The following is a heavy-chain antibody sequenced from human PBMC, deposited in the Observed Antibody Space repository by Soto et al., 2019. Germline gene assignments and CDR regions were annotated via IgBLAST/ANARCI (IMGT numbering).Heavy chain of an antibody. CDR3: ANYDYYDFWSGYVVY. V-gene: IGHV3-23*01. CDR2: ISGSGGST. D-gene: IGHD3-3*01. J-gene: IGHJ4*02. CDR1: GFTFSSYA. Sequence: EVQLLESGGGLVQPGGSLRLSCAASGFTFSSYAMSWVRQAPGKGLEWVSAISGSGGSTYYADSVKGRFTISRDNSKNTLYLQMNGLRAEDTAVYYYANYDYYDFWSGYVVYWGQGTLVTVS.